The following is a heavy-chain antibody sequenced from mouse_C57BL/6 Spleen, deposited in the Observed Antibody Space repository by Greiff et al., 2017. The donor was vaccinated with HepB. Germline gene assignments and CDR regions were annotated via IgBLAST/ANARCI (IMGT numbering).Heavy chain of an antibody. J-gene: IGHJ2*01. CDR2: IDPEDGDT. V-gene: IGHV14-1*01. Sequence: EVKLMESGAELVRPGASVKLSCTASGFNIKDYYMHWVKQRPEQGLEWIGRIDPEDGDTEYAPKFQGKATMTADTSSNTAYLQLSSLTSEDTAVYYCTTEGYYYGSSPYFDYWGQGTTLTVSS. D-gene: IGHD1-1*01. CDR1: GFNIKDYY. CDR3: TTEGYYYGSSPYFDY.